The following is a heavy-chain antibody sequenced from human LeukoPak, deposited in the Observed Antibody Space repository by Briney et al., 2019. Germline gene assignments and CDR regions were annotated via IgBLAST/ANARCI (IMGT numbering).Heavy chain of an antibody. J-gene: IGHJ6*03. Sequence: PVGSLRLSCAASGFTFSSYSMNWVRQAPGKGLEWVSSISSSSSYIYYADSVKGRFTISRDNAKNSLYLQMNSLRAEDTAVYYCARDSTNWNIPPYYYYMDVWGKGTTVTVSS. CDR1: GFTFSSYS. D-gene: IGHD1/OR15-1a*01. V-gene: IGHV3-21*01. CDR2: ISSSSSYI. CDR3: ARDSTNWNIPPYYYYMDV.